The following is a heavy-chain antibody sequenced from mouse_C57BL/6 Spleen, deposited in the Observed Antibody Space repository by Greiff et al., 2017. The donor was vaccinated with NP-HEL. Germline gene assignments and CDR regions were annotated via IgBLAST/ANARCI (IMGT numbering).Heavy chain of an antibody. CDR2: ISSGGSYT. J-gene: IGHJ3*01. V-gene: IGHV5-6*01. CDR3: ARMGNSRYAY. D-gene: IGHD2-1*01. CDR1: GFTFSSYG. Sequence: EVKVVESGGDLVKPGGSLKLSCAASGFTFSSYGMSWVRQTPDKRLEWVATISSGGSYTYYPDSVKGRFTISRDNAKNTLYLQMSSLKSEDTAMYYCARMGNSRYAYWGQGTLVTVSA.